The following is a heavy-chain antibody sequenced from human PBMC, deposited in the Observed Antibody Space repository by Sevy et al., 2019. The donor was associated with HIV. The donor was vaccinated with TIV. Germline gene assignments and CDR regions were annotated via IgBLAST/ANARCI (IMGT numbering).Heavy chain of an antibody. D-gene: IGHD3-10*01. J-gene: IGHJ6*02. V-gene: IGHV3-7*01. CDR1: GFTFSSYW. CDR3: ARDHLYGSGSYYHDYYYYYGMDV. CDR2: IKQDGSEK. Sequence: GGSLRLSCAASGFTFSSYWMSWVRQAPGKGLEWVANIKQDGSEKYDVDSVKGRFTISRDNAKNSLYLQMNSLRAEDTAMYYCARDHLYGSGSYYHDYYYYYGMDVWGQGTTVTVSS.